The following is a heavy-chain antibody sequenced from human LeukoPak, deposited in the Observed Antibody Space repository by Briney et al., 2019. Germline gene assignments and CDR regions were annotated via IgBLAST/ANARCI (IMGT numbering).Heavy chain of an antibody. CDR2: IYSDGRT. V-gene: IGHV3-53*01. CDR3: AKEYSSSWYYLDY. Sequence: GGSLRLSCAASGFAVSSNYMSWVRQAPGKGLEWVSVIYSDGRTYYADSVKGRFTISRDISKNTLFLQMTSLRAEDTAVYYCAKEYSSSWYYLDYWGQGTLVTVSS. D-gene: IGHD6-13*01. J-gene: IGHJ4*02. CDR1: GFAVSSNY.